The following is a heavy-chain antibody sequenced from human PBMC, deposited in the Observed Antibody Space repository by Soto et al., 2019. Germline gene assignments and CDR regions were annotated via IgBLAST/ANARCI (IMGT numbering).Heavy chain of an antibody. CDR2: IYYSGST. CDR1: GCSISSYC. J-gene: IGHJ3*02. V-gene: IGHV4-59*08. Sequence: SETLSLTCTVSGCSISSYCWSWVRQPPGKGLEWIGYIYYSGSTTYNPSLKSRVTISVDTSKNQFSLKLSSVTAADTAVYYCARQGQYQLLTKSAFDIWGQGTMVPVSS. D-gene: IGHD2-2*01. CDR3: ARQGQYQLLTKSAFDI.